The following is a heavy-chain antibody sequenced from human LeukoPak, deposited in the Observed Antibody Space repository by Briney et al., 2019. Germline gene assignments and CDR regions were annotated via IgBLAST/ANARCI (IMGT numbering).Heavy chain of an antibody. CDR2: MNPNSGNT. Sequence: GASVKVSCKASGYTFTSYDINWVRQATGQGLEWMGWMNPNSGNTGYAQKFQGRVTMTRNTSISTAYMELSSLRSEDTAVYYCAREVRYFDWLENLKLYYNWFDPWGQGTLVTVSS. J-gene: IGHJ5*02. V-gene: IGHV1-8*01. CDR1: GYTFTSYD. CDR3: AREVRYFDWLENLKLYYNWFDP. D-gene: IGHD3-9*01.